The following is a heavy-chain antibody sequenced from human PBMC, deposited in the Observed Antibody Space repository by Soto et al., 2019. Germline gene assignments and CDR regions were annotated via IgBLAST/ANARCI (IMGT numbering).Heavy chain of an antibody. CDR2: ISGSGGTT. D-gene: IGHD2-2*01. V-gene: IGHV3-23*01. CDR1: GLTFSNSA. J-gene: IGHJ5*02. CDR3: AKVPIVVVPAASFWFDP. Sequence: GGSLRLSCAASGLTFSNSAMNWVRQAPGKGLHWVSSISGSGGTTYYADSVKGRFTISRDNSKNTLYLQMNSLRAEDTAVYYCAKVPIVVVPAASFWFDPWGQGTLVTVSS.